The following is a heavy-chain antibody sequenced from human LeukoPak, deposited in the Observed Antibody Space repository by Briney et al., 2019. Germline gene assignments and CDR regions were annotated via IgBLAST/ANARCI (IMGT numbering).Heavy chain of an antibody. J-gene: IGHJ4*02. CDR3: ARVIPGGYYFDY. CDR1: GGTFSSYA. CDR2: IIPIFGTA. Sequence: SVKVSCKASGGTFSSYAISWVRQAPGQGLEWMGGIIPIFGTANYAQKFQGRVTITADESTSTAYMELSSLRSEDTAVYYCARVIPGGYYFDYWGQGTLVTVSS. V-gene: IGHV1-69*13. D-gene: IGHD3-16*01.